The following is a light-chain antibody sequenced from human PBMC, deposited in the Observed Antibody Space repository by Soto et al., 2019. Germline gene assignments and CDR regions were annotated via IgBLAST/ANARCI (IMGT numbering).Light chain of an antibody. CDR3: SSNKSSSTNV. J-gene: IGLJ1*01. CDR2: EVS. Sequence: QSVLTQPASVSGSPGQSITISCTGTSSDVGGYNSVSWYQQHPGKAPKLMIYEVSNRPSGVSNRFSGSKSGNTASLTISGRQAEDEADYYCSSNKSSSTNVFGTGTKLTVL. CDR1: SSDVGGYNS. V-gene: IGLV2-14*01.